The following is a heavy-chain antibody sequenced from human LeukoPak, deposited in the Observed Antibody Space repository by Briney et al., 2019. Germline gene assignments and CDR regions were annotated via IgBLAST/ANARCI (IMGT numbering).Heavy chain of an antibody. CDR3: ARGRELLYYFDY. D-gene: IGHD1-26*01. Sequence: ASVNVSCKASRYTFTSYGITSLRQAPGQRLEWMGWHRAYNGNTNSAQKLQGRVTMTTDTSTSTAYMEMRSLRADDTAVYYCARGRELLYYFDYWGQGNLVTVSS. J-gene: IGHJ4*02. V-gene: IGHV1-18*01. CDR1: RYTFTSYG. CDR2: HRAYNGNT.